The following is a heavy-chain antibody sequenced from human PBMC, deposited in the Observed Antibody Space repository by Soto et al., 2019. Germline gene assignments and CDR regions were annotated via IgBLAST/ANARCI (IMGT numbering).Heavy chain of an antibody. J-gene: IGHJ4*02. D-gene: IGHD2-21*01. CDR3: VRDVAFDFEH. Sequence: SQTLSLTCAISGYSVSSNTAALNWIRQSPSRGLEWLGRTYYRSKWYNDYAVSVKSRITINPDTSKNQFSLHMNSVTPEDTALYSCVRDVAFDFEHWGLGTMVTVSS. CDR2: TYYRSKWYN. V-gene: IGHV6-1*01. CDR1: GYSVSSNTAA.